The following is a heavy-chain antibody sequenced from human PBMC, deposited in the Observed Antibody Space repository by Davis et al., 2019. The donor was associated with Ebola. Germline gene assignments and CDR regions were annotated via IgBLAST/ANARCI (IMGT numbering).Heavy chain of an antibody. CDR1: GYTFTSYG. CDR2: NSAYNGNT. D-gene: IGHD6-13*01. J-gene: IGHJ6*02. Sequence: ASVKVSCKASGYTFTSYGISWVRQAPGQGLEWMGWNSAYNGNTNYAQKLQGRVTMTTDTSTSTAYMELRSLRSDDTAVYYCAPFPAPYSSSWYGLNVDYYGMDVWGQGTTVTVSS. CDR3: APFPAPYSSSWYGLNVDYYGMDV. V-gene: IGHV1-18*01.